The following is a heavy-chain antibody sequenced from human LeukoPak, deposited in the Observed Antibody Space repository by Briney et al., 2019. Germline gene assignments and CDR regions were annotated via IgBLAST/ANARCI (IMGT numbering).Heavy chain of an antibody. V-gene: IGHV3-23*01. D-gene: IGHD5-18*01. CDR1: GFTFNTNA. J-gene: IGHJ4*02. Sequence: GGSLRLSCAASGFTFNTNAMNWVRQAPGKGLEWVSAVSGDGGSTYYADSVKGRFTISRDNSKNTLYLQMNSLRAEDTAVYYCARSRGTTLVTRFDYWGQGTLVTVSS. CDR3: ARSRGTTLVTRFDY. CDR2: VSGDGGST.